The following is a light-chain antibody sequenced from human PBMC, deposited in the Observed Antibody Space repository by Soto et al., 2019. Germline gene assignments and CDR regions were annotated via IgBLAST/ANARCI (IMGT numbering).Light chain of an antibody. Sequence: DIQMTQSPSTLSGSVGDRVTITCRASQTISSWLAWYQQKPGKAPKLLINKASSLESGVPSRFSGSGSGTEFTLIISGLQPDDSATYYCQQYTNTNNPWMFGQGTKVDIK. V-gene: IGKV1-5*03. CDR1: QTISSW. CDR2: KAS. CDR3: QQYTNTNNPWM. J-gene: IGKJ1*01.